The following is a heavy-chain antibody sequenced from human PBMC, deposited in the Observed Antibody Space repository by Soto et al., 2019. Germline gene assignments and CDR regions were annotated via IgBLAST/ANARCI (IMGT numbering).Heavy chain of an antibody. V-gene: IGHV3-73*01. CDR1: GFTFSGSA. D-gene: IGHD2-15*01. J-gene: IGHJ4*02. Sequence: GGSLRLSCAASGFTFSGSAMHWVRQASGKGLEWVGRIRSKANSYATAYAASVKGRFTISRDDSKNTAYLQMNSLKTEDTAVYYCTRASTVVADFDYWGQGTLVTVSS. CDR3: TRASTVVADFDY. CDR2: IRSKANSYAT.